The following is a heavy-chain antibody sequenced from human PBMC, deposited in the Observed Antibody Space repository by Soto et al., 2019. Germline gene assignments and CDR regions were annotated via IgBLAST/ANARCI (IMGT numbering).Heavy chain of an antibody. CDR2: ISKIGFT. CDR1: SVSINSFTNHY. CDR3: ATQGVGKLHGLVDV. J-gene: IGHJ6*02. Sequence: QAQLQTSGPGLVKPSETLSLTCTVSSVSINSFTNHYCSWIRQPPGKGLEWVGDISKIGFTRYNPALSSRVTLSVDTSRNQFSRNLSSVTAADTALYFCATQGVGKLHGLVDVLGQGTTVTVSS. D-gene: IGHD3-10*01. V-gene: IGHV4-59*08.